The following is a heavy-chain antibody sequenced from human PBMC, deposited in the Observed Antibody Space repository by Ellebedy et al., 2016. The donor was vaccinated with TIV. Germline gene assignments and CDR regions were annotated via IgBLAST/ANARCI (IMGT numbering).Heavy chain of an antibody. CDR1: GGSFSSGTYY. Sequence: MPSETLSLTCTVSGGSFSSGTYYGVWIRQPPGKGLEWIGTIYYSGTTYYNPSLKSRVTVLVDTSKNQFSLKLSSVTAADTALYYCARDKGATAFDIWGQGTMVTVSS. CDR2: IYYSGTT. V-gene: IGHV4-39*07. J-gene: IGHJ3*02. CDR3: ARDKGATAFDI. D-gene: IGHD1-26*01.